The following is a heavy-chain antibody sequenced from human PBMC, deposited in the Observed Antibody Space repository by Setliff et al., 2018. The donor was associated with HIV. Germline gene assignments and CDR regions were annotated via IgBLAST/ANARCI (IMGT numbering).Heavy chain of an antibody. V-gene: IGHV3-15*01. CDR1: GVIFSDAW. CDR3: STEGWGPDY. CDR2: VKSKIDSGTI. J-gene: IGHJ4*02. Sequence: PGGSLRLSCAASGVIFSDAWMSWVRQAPGKGLEWVGRVKSKIDSGTIDYAAPVKGRFIISRDDSKNTLYLQMNSLKTEDTAVYCCSTEGWGPDYWGQGTLVTVTS. D-gene: IGHD3-16*01.